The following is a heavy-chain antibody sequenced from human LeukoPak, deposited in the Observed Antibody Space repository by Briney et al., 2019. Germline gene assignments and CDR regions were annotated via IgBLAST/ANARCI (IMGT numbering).Heavy chain of an antibody. CDR3: AKGTSSSCYSAPNY. V-gene: IGHV3-23*01. Sequence: GGSLRLSCAGSEFTSSSPGMTWVRQAPGKGLEWVSAICSNDNNTYYANSVKGRFTISRDNSKNTLSLQLNSLRAEDTAVYYCAKGTSSSCYSAPNYWGQGTLVTVSS. CDR2: ICSNDNNT. J-gene: IGHJ4*02. D-gene: IGHD2-15*01. CDR1: EFTSSSPG.